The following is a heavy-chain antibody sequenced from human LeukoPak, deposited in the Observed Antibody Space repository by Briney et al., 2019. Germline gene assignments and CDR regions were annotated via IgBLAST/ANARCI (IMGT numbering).Heavy chain of an antibody. CDR1: GFTFSSYA. V-gene: IGHV3-48*03. CDR2: ISSSGSTI. J-gene: IGHJ4*02. D-gene: IGHD3-22*01. Sequence: GGSLRLSCAASGFTFSSYAMSWVRQAPGKGLEWVSYISSSGSTIYYADSVKGRFTISRDNAKNSLYLQMNSLRAEDTAVYYCARAHSSGYAFDYWGQGTLVTVSS. CDR3: ARAHSSGYAFDY.